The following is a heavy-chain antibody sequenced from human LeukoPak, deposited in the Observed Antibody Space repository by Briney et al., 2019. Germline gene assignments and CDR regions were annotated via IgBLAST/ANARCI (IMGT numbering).Heavy chain of an antibody. CDR2: IYYGGNT. Sequence: SETLSLTCTVSGGSTSSYYWSWIRQPPGKGLEWIGYIYYGGNTNYNPSLKSRVTISVDTSKNQFSLKLNSVTAADTAVYYCARGRYCSGGSCYLVYWGQGTLVTVSS. D-gene: IGHD2-15*01. CDR3: ARGRYCSGGSCYLVY. V-gene: IGHV4-59*01. CDR1: GGSTSSYY. J-gene: IGHJ4*02.